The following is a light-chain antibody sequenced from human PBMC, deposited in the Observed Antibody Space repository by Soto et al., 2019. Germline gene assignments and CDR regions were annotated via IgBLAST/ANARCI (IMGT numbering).Light chain of an antibody. J-gene: IGKJ5*01. CDR2: GAS. CDR1: QSISYY. CDR3: QHYHGWPIT. Sequence: DIQMTQSPSSLSAYVGDRVNITCRASQSISYYLNWYQQKPGRAPNLLMYGASSLQSGVPSRFTGSGSGTEFTLTISSLQSEDFAVYYCQHYHGWPITFGQGTRLEIK. V-gene: IGKV1-39*01.